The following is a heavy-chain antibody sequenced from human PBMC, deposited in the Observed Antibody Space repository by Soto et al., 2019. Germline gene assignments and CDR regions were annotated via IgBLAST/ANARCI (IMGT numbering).Heavy chain of an antibody. CDR1: GFTFSSYA. CDR3: AKDGLGSSGWYPFDY. D-gene: IGHD6-19*01. CDR2: ISGSGGST. V-gene: IGHV3-23*01. J-gene: IGHJ4*02. Sequence: LRLSCAASGFTFSSYAMSWVRQAPGKGLEWVSAISGSGGSTYYADSVKGRFTISRDNSKNTLYLQMNSLRAEDTAVYYCAKDGLGSSGWYPFDYWGQGTLVTVSS.